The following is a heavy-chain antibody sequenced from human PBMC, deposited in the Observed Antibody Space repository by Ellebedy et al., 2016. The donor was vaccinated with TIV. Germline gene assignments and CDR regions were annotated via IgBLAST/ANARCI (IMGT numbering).Heavy chain of an antibody. CDR3: AKNAPYGTGWFGNLDY. CDR1: GFTFSSYA. J-gene: IGHJ4*02. V-gene: IGHV3-23*01. D-gene: IGHD3-10*01. CDR2: IRGSGGAT. Sequence: GESLKISCAASGFTFSSYAMTWVRQAPGKGLEWVSSIRGSGGATSSADSVKGGFTISRDNSKNTLFLQMNSLRAEDTALYYCAKNAPYGTGWFGNLDYWGQGSLVTVSS.